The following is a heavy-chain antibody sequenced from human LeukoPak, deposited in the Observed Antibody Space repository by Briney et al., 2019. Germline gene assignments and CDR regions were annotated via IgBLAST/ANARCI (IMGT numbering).Heavy chain of an antibody. CDR1: GGSISSYY. CDR2: IYYSGST. V-gene: IGHV4-59*01. CDR3: ARKGPAGYYYYYYMDV. D-gene: IGHD2-2*01. J-gene: IGHJ6*03. Sequence: SETASLTCTVSGGSISSYYWSWFRQPPGKGLEWIGYIYYSGSTNYNPSLKSRVTISVDTSKNQFSLKLSSVTAADTAVYYCARKGPAGYYYYYYMDVWGKGTTVTVSS.